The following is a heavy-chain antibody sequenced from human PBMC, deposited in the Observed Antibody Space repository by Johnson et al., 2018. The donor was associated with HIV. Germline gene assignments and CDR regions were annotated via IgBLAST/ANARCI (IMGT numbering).Heavy chain of an antibody. CDR2: ISYDGSNK. CDR1: GFTFSNYA. Sequence: VHLVESGGGVVQPGRSLRLSCAASGFTFSNYAMHWVRQAPGKGLEWVAVISYDGSNKYCADSVKGRFTISRDNAKNSLYLQMNSLRAEDTAVYFCARYCSGGSCYSVWQKNYAFDIWGQGTMVTVSS. D-gene: IGHD2-15*01. CDR3: ARYCSGGSCYSVWQKNYAFDI. J-gene: IGHJ3*02. V-gene: IGHV3-30*04.